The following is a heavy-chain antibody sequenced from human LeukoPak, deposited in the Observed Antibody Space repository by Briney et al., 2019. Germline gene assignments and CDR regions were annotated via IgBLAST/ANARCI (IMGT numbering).Heavy chain of an antibody. V-gene: IGHV4-38-2*02. J-gene: IGHJ4*02. CDR1: GYSISSGYY. CDR2: MFHDGST. D-gene: IGHD6-13*01. CDR3: ARGAGRHLVLW. Sequence: SETLSLTCTVSGYSISSGYYWTWIRQPPGKGLEWIGSMFHDGSTYSNPSLKSRVTISVDTSKNQFSLKLSSVTAADTAVYYCARGAGRHLVLWWGQGTLVTVSS.